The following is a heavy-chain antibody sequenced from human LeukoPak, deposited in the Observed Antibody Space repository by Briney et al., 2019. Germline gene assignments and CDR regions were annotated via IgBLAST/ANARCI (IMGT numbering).Heavy chain of an antibody. D-gene: IGHD3-9*01. CDR1: GGTFSSYA. Sequence: PGASVKVSCKASGGTFSSYAISWVRQAPGQGLEWMGGIIPIFGTANYAQKFQGRVTITRDESTSTAYMELSSLRSEDTAVYYCAREFHDILTGYGWFDPWGQGTLVTVSS. J-gene: IGHJ5*02. V-gene: IGHV1-69*05. CDR3: AREFHDILTGYGWFDP. CDR2: IIPIFGTA.